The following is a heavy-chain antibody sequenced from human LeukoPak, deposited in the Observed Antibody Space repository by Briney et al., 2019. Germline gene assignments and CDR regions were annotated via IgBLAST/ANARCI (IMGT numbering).Heavy chain of an antibody. D-gene: IGHD3-16*01. Sequence: SQTLSLTCTVSGGSISSGGYYWSWIRQHPGKSLEWIGYIYYSGSTYYNPSLKSRVTISVDRSKNQFSLKLSSVTAADTAVYYCARVSERLGLGVDYWGQGTLVTVSS. CDR3: ARVSERLGLGVDY. V-gene: IGHV4-31*03. CDR1: GGSISSGGYY. CDR2: IYYSGST. J-gene: IGHJ4*02.